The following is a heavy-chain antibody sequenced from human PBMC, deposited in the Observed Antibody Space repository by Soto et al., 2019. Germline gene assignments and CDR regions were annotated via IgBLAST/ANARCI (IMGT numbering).Heavy chain of an antibody. D-gene: IGHD1-1*01. CDR2: ISGSGGST. CDR1: GFTFSSYA. V-gene: IGHV3-23*01. CDR3: AKDAQIPDAGLDWFDP. J-gene: IGHJ5*02. Sequence: EVQLLESGGGLVQPGGSLRLSCAASGFTFSSYAMSWVRQAPGKGLEWVSAISGSGGSTYYADSVKGRFTISRDNSKNTLYLQMNSLRAEDTAVYYCAKDAQIPDAGLDWFDPWGQGTLVTVSS.